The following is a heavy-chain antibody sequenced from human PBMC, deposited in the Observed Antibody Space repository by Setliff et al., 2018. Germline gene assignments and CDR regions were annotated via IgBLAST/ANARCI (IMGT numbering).Heavy chain of an antibody. D-gene: IGHD3-3*01. J-gene: IGHJ6*02. V-gene: IGHV4-34*01. CDR2: INHSGST. Sequence: PSETLSLTCAVYGGSFSGYYWSWIRQPPGKGLEGIGEINHSGSTNYNPSLKSRVTISVDTSKNQFSLKLSSVTAADTAVYYCARAPRNFGLVINYYYYYYVMDVWGQGTTGTVS. CDR1: GGSFSGYY. CDR3: ARAPRNFGLVINYYYYYYVMDV.